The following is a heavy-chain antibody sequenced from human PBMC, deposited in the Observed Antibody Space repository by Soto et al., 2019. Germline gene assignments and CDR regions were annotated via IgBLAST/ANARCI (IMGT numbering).Heavy chain of an antibody. D-gene: IGHD2-15*01. V-gene: IGHV3-64*01. CDR3: ARGGIGYCSGGTCFHTAFDM. CDR1: GFTFSSYA. CDR2: ISSNGGDT. J-gene: IGHJ3*02. Sequence: GGSLRLSCAASGFTFSSYAMHWVRQAPGKGLEYVSAISSNGGDTYYANSLKGRFTISRDNAKNSLYLQMNSLRVEDMAVYYCARGGIGYCSGGTCFHTAFDMWGQGSMVTGSS.